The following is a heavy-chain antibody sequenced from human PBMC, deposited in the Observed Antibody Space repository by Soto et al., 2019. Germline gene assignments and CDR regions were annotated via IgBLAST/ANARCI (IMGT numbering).Heavy chain of an antibody. CDR2: IYYSWSS. CDR1: GGSISSGGYY. V-gene: IGHV4-31*03. D-gene: IGHD2-21*02. CDR3: ARGGDQFDY. J-gene: IGHJ4*02. Sequence: QVQLQESGPGLVKPSQSLSLTCIVSGGSISSGGYYWSWIRQHPGKGLEWIGYIYYSWSSNYNPSLNSRVSISVDTSKNQFSLRLRSVTAADTAVYYCARGGDQFDYWGQGTLVTVSS.